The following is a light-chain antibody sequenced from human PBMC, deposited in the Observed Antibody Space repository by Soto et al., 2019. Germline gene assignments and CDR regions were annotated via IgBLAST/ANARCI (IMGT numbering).Light chain of an antibody. Sequence: EIVLTQSPGTLSLSPGERATLSCRASQSVSSSYLAWYQQKPGQAPRLLIYGASSRATGIPDRFSGSGSGTDFTLTITRLEPEDFVVYYCQQYGSTPITFGQGTRLEIK. V-gene: IGKV3-20*01. CDR1: QSVSSSY. CDR3: QQYGSTPIT. J-gene: IGKJ5*01. CDR2: GAS.